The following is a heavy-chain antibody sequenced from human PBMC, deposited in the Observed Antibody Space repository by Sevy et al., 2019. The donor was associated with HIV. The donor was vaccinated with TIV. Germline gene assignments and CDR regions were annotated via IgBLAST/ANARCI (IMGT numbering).Heavy chain of an antibody. J-gene: IGHJ5*02. D-gene: IGHD1-26*01. Sequence: GGSLRLSCAASGFNFNTYTINWVRQAPGKGLEWVSSISRSSSYKYYAESVKGRFTISRDNAKNSLYLQMNSLSADDTAVYYCARGGEWFDTWGQGTPVTVSS. V-gene: IGHV3-21*01. CDR1: GFNFNTYT. CDR3: ARGGEWFDT. CDR2: ISRSSSYK.